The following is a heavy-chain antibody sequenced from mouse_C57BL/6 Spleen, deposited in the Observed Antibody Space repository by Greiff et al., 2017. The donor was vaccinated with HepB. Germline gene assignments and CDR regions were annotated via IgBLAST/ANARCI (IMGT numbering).Heavy chain of an antibody. CDR2: ISDGGSYT. J-gene: IGHJ2*01. CDR3: ARVEGLYYVSSYSLFDY. V-gene: IGHV5-4*03. CDR1: GFTFSSYA. D-gene: IGHD1-1*01. Sequence: DVMLVESGGGLVKPGGSLKLSCAASGFTFSSYAMSWVRQTPEKRLEWVATISDGGSYTYYPDNVKGRFTISRDNAKNNLDLQMSHLKSEDTAMYDCARVEGLYYVSSYSLFDYWGQGTTLTVSS.